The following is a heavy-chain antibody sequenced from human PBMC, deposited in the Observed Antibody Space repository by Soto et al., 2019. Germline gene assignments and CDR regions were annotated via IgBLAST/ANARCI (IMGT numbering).Heavy chain of an antibody. CDR2: INACSGST. D-gene: IGHD3-10*01. Sequence: GASVKVSCKASGYTFTSYGISWVRQAPGQGLEWMGLINACSGSTSYAQKFQGRVTMTRDTSTSTVYMELSSLGSEDTAVYYCARFPPIGEYDIWGQGTMVTVS. CDR1: GYTFTSYG. CDR3: ARFPPIGEYDI. J-gene: IGHJ3*02. V-gene: IGHV1-46*01.